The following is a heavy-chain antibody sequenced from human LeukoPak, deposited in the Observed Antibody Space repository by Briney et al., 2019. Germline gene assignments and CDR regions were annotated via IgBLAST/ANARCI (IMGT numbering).Heavy chain of an antibody. V-gene: IGHV1-2*02. CDR3: ARRIGLVGYGNWFDP. J-gene: IGHJ5*02. D-gene: IGHD5-12*01. CDR2: INPTSGGT. CDR1: GYTFTGYY. Sequence: GASVKVSCKASGYTFTGYYMHWVRQAPGQGLEWMGWINPTSGGTNYAQKFQGTVTMNRDTSISTGYMELSRLRSDDTAVYYCARRIGLVGYGNWFDPWGQGTLVTVSS.